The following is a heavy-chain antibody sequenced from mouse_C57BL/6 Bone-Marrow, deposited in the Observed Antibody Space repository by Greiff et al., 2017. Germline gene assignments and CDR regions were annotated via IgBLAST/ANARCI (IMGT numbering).Heavy chain of an antibody. V-gene: IGHV2-9*01. CDR3: AKHSGTGAMDY. CDR2: IRGGGST. J-gene: IGHJ4*01. D-gene: IGHD4-1*01. Sequence: VQGVESGPGLVAPSQRLSITCTVSGYSFTGYCVDWVRQTPGKSLEWLGVIRGGGSTKYNSALMSRLSISKDNSKSQVFLKMNRLQTDDTAVYYCAKHSGTGAMDYWGQGTSVTVSS. CDR1: GYSFTGYC.